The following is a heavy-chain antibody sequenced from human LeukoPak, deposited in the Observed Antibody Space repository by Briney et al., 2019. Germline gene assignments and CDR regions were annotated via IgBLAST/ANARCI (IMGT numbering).Heavy chain of an antibody. CDR2: IYYSGST. Sequence: PSETPSLTCTVSGGSISSYYWSWIRQPPGKGLEWIGYIYYSGSTNYNPSLKSRVTISVDTSKNQFSLKLSSVTAADTAVYYCAREGGAAPGYFDYWGQGTLVTVSS. CDR3: AREGGAAPGYFDY. V-gene: IGHV4-59*01. D-gene: IGHD1-26*01. CDR1: GGSISSYY. J-gene: IGHJ4*02.